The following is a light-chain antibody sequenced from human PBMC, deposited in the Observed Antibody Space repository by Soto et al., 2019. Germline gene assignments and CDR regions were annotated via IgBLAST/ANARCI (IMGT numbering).Light chain of an antibody. V-gene: IGKV1-33*01. Sequence: IQITQSPSSLSASXLDXXTIXFQASQDISNYLNWYQQKLGKAPKLLIYDASNLETGVPSRFSGSGSGTDFTFTISSLQPEDIATYYCQQYSHLITFGQGTRLEIK. CDR2: DAS. CDR3: QQYSHLIT. J-gene: IGKJ5*01. CDR1: QDISNY.